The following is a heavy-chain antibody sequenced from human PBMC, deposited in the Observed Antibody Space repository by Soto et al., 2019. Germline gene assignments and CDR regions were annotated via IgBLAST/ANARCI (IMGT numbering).Heavy chain of an antibody. CDR3: ARVNPFYYDSSGPAYYYWGMDV. CDR2: IYYSGST. D-gene: IGHD3-22*01. J-gene: IGHJ6*02. CDR1: GGSISSGGYY. Sequence: SETLSLTCTVSGGSISSGGYYWSWIRQHPGKGLEWIGYIYYSGSTYYNPSLKSRVTISVDTSKNQFSLKLSSVTAADTAVYYCARVNPFYYDSSGPAYYYWGMDVWGQGTTVTVSS. V-gene: IGHV4-31*03.